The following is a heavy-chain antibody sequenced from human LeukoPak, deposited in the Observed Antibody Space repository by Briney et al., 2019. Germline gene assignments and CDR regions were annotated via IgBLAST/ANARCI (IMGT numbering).Heavy chain of an antibody. CDR1: GGSISSGSYY. J-gene: IGHJ6*03. D-gene: IGHD3-10*01. CDR3: ARIPWRGSGSYRKSHYYYYYMDV. CDR2: IYSSGST. Sequence: KSSETLSLTCTVSGGSISSGSYYWSWIRQPAGKGLEWIGRIYSSGSTNYNPSLKSRVTISVDTSKNQFSLKLSSVTAADTAVYYCARIPWRGSGSYRKSHYYYYYMDVWGKGTTVTISS. V-gene: IGHV4-61*02.